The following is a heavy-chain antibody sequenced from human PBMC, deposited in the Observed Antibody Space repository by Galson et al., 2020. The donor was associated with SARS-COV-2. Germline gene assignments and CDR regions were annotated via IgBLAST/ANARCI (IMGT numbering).Heavy chain of an antibody. D-gene: IGHD2-21*02. Sequence: GESLKISCVASGFTFSDYGMDWVRQAPGKGLEWVALISYDGNNKYYAESVKGRFTISRDNSKNTLSLQMNSLRAEDTAVYYGARGRYCGGDCHSRPLFDYWGQGILVTVSS. V-gene: IGHV3-33*05. J-gene: IGHJ4*02. CDR2: ISYDGNNK. CDR3: ARGRYCGGDCHSRPLFDY. CDR1: GFTFSDYG.